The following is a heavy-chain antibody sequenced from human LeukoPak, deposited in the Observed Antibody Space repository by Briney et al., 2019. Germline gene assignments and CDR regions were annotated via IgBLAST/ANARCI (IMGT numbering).Heavy chain of an antibody. CDR2: IKQDGSEK. J-gene: IGHJ4*02. D-gene: IGHD3-3*01. Sequence: PGGSLRLSCAAPGFTFSSYWMGWVRQAPGKGLEWVANIKQDGSEKYYVDSVKGRFTISRDNAKNSLYLQMNSLRAEDTAVYYCARDRDYDFWSGYTYYFDYWGQGTLVTVSS. CDR1: GFTFSSYW. CDR3: ARDRDYDFWSGYTYYFDY. V-gene: IGHV3-7*01.